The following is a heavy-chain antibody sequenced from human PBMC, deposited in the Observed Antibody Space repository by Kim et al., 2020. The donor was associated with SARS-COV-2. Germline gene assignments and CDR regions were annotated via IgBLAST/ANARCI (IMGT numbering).Heavy chain of an antibody. V-gene: IGHV1-69*04. D-gene: IGHD4-17*01. Sequence: SVKVSCKASGGTFSSYAISWVRQAPGQGLEWMGRIIPILGIANYAQKFQGRVTITADKSTSTAYMELSSLRSEDTAVYYCARDHDYGGNPDYWGQGPLVTVSS. CDR2: IIPILGIA. CDR1: GGTFSSYA. J-gene: IGHJ4*02. CDR3: ARDHDYGGNPDY.